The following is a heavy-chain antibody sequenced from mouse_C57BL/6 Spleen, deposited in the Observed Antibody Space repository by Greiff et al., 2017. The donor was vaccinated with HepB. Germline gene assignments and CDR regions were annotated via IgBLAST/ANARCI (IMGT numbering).Heavy chain of an antibody. J-gene: IGHJ2*01. CDR1: GFTFSSYA. D-gene: IGHD2-4*01. CDR2: ISDGGSYT. V-gene: IGHV5-4*01. Sequence: EVKLVESGGGLVKPGGSLKLSCAASGFTFSSYAMSWVRQTPEKRLEWVATISDGGSYTYYPDNVKGRFTISRDNAKNNLYLQMSHLKSEDTAMYYCARDGDYDSFDYWGQGTTLTVSS. CDR3: ARDGDYDSFDY.